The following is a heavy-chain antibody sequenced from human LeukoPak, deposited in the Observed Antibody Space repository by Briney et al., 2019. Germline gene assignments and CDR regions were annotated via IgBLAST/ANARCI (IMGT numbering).Heavy chain of an antibody. D-gene: IGHD5-18*01. Sequence: SQTLSLTCTVSGGSISSGGYYWSWIRQHPGKGLEWIGYIYYSGSTYYNPSLKSRVTISVDTSKNQFSLKLSSVTAADTAAYYCARGRVYSYGPSTSNWYFDLWGRGTLVTVSS. V-gene: IGHV4-31*03. CDR3: ARGRVYSYGPSTSNWYFDL. CDR2: IYYSGST. CDR1: GGSISSGGYY. J-gene: IGHJ2*01.